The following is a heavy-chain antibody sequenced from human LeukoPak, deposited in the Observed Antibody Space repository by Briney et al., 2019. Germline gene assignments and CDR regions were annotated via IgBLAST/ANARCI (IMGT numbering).Heavy chain of an antibody. Sequence: ASVKVSCKASGYTLTSYGISWVRQAPGQGLEWMGWISAYNGNTNYAQKLQGRVTMTTDTSTSTAYMELRSLRSDDTAVYYCARGPSAILTGFPFDYWGQGTLVTVSS. CDR1: GYTLTSYG. CDR3: ARGPSAILTGFPFDY. CDR2: ISAYNGNT. V-gene: IGHV1-18*01. D-gene: IGHD3-9*01. J-gene: IGHJ4*02.